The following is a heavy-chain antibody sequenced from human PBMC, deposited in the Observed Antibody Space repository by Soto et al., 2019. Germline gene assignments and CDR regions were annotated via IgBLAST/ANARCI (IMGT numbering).Heavy chain of an antibody. CDR1: GFTFSSYW. V-gene: IGHV3-7*01. CDR2: IKQDGSEK. CDR3: ARPARFRYKPIVVVPTTTGYYMDV. J-gene: IGHJ6*03. Sequence: EVQLVESGGGLVQPGGSLRLSCAASGFTFSSYWMSWVRQAPGKGLEWVANIKQDGSEKYYVDSVKGRFTISRDNAKNSLYLQMNSLRAEDTAVYYCARPARFRYKPIVVVPTTTGYYMDVWGKGTTVTVSS. D-gene: IGHD2-2*01.